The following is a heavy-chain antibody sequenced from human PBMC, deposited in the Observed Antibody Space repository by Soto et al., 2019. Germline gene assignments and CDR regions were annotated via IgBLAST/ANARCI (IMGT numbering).Heavy chain of an antibody. CDR3: VAAAVNLENFDY. CDR1: GFTFSSYS. J-gene: IGHJ4*02. CDR2: ISSSSSYI. D-gene: IGHD6-13*01. V-gene: IGHV3-21*01. Sequence: PGGSLRLSCAASGFTFSSYSMNWVRQAPGKGLEWVSSISSSSSYIYYADSVKGRFTISRDNAKNSLYLQMNSLRAEDTAVYYCVAAAVNLENFDYWGQGTLVTVSS.